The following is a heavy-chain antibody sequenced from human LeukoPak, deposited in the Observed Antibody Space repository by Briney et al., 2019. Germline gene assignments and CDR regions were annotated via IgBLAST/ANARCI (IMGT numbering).Heavy chain of an antibody. CDR2: IYTSGST. Sequence: SQTLSLTCTVSGGSISSGSYYWSWIRQAAGKGLEWIGRIYTSGSTNYNPSLKSRVTISVDTSKNQFSLKLSSVTAADTAVYYCAREAVGWDYFDYWGQGTLVTVSS. CDR3: AREAVGWDYFDY. D-gene: IGHD2-15*01. J-gene: IGHJ4*02. CDR1: GGSISSGSYY. V-gene: IGHV4-61*02.